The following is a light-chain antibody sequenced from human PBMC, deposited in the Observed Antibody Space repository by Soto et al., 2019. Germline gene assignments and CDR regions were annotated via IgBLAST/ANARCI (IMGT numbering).Light chain of an antibody. CDR2: SNN. V-gene: IGLV1-44*01. CDR1: SSNIGSNT. J-gene: IGLJ1*01. Sequence: QSVLTQPPSASGIPGQRVTISCSGSSSNIGSNTVNWYQQLPGTAPKLLIYSNNERPSGVPDRFSGSKSGTSASLAISGLQSEDEADFYCAAWDDSLNAYVIGTGTKVTVL. CDR3: AAWDDSLNAYV.